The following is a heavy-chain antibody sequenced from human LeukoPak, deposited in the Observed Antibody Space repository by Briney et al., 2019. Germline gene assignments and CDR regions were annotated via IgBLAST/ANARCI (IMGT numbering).Heavy chain of an antibody. CDR1: GFTFDDYG. CDR2: INWNGGST. Sequence: GGSLRLSCAASGFTFDDYGMSWVRQAPGKGLEWVSGINWNGGSTGYADSVRGRFTISRDNAKNSLYLQMNSLRAEDTALYYCARVEEYYYYMDVWGKGTTVTVSS. V-gene: IGHV3-20*04. J-gene: IGHJ6*03. CDR3: ARVEEYYYYMDV.